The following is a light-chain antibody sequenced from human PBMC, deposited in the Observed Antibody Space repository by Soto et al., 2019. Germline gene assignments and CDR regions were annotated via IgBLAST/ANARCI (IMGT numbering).Light chain of an antibody. Sequence: QSVLTQPPSVSGAPGHRVTGSCTGSSSNIGAGYDVHWYQQLPGTAPKLLIYGNSNRPSGVPDRFSGSKSGTSASLAITGLQAEDEADYYCQSYDSSLSGWVFGGATKVTVL. J-gene: IGLJ3*02. CDR3: QSYDSSLSGWV. CDR1: SSNIGAGYD. V-gene: IGLV1-40*01. CDR2: GNS.